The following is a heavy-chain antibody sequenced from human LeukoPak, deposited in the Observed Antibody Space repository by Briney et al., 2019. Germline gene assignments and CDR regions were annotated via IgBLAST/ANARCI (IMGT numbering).Heavy chain of an antibody. D-gene: IGHD5-12*01. CDR1: GGSFSGCY. V-gene: IGHV4-34*01. J-gene: IGHJ6*02. Sequence: SETLSLTCAVYGGSFSGCYWSWIRQPPGKGLEWIGEINHSGSTNYNPSLKSRVTISVDTSKNQFSLKLSSVTAADTAVYFCARSIVASIRLGKPYYYYGLDVWGQGTTVTVSS. CDR2: INHSGST. CDR3: ARSIVASIRLGKPYYYYGLDV.